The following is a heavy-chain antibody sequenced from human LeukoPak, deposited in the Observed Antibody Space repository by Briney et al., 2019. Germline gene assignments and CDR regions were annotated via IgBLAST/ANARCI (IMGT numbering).Heavy chain of an antibody. CDR2: IYYSGST. D-gene: IGHD3-10*01. CDR3: ARYPGLEGAGSKGAFDY. Sequence: SETLSLTCTVSGGSISSYYWSWIRQPPGKGLEWIGYIYYSGSTNYNPSLKSRVTISVDMSKNQFSLKLRSVTAADAAVYYCARYPGLEGAGSKGAFDYWGQGTLVTVSS. CDR1: GGSISSYY. V-gene: IGHV4-59*01. J-gene: IGHJ4*02.